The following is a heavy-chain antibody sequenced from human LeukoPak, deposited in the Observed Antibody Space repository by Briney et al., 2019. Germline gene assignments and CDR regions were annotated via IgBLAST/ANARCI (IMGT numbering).Heavy chain of an antibody. CDR2: IWYDGSNK. J-gene: IGHJ4*02. V-gene: IGHV3-33*01. D-gene: IGHD4-17*01. Sequence: PGGSLRLSCAASGFTFSSYGMHWVRQAPGRGLEWVAVIWYDGSNKYYADSVKRRSTISRDNSKNTLYLQMNSLRAEDTAVYYCARSFRSYTVTTVTDYWGQGTLVSVSS. CDR3: ARSFRSYTVTTVTDY. CDR1: GFTFSSYG.